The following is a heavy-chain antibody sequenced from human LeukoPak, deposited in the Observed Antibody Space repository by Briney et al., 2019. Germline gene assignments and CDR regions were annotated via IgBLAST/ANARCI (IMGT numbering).Heavy chain of an antibody. J-gene: IGHJ4*02. CDR1: GFTFNIYA. CDR3: TQGGVGALSI. D-gene: IGHD3-3*01. CDR2: ISADGVST. Sequence: PGGSLRLSCAASGFTFNIYAMSWVRQAPGKGLEWVSTISADGVSTYYADSVKGRFTISRDNSKNTVYLQTNSLRAEHTAVYYCTQGGVGALSIWGQGTLVTVSS. V-gene: IGHV3-23*01.